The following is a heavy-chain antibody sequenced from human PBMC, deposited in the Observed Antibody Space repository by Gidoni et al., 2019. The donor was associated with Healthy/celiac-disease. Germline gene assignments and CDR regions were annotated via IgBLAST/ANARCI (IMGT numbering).Heavy chain of an antibody. V-gene: IGHV4-59*01. CDR3: ARGSGYAVYYFDY. J-gene: IGHJ4*02. D-gene: IGHD5-12*01. Sequence: QVQLQESGPGLVKPSETLSLTCTVSGGSISSYYWSWIRQPPGKGLEWNGYIYYSGSTNYNPSLKSRVTISVDTSKNQFSLKLSSVTAADTAVYYCARGSGYAVYYFDYWGQGTLVTVSS. CDR1: GGSISSYY. CDR2: IYYSGST.